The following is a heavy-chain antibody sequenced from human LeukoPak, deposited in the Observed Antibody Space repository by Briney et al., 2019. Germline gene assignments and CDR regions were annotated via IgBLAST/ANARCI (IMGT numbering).Heavy chain of an antibody. J-gene: IGHJ4*02. CDR1: GGPISSYY. D-gene: IGHD2-21*01. V-gene: IGHV4-59*01. Sequence: SETLSLTCTVSGGPISSYYWSWIRQPPGKGLEWIGDIYFSGDTNCNPSLKSRGTMSVDMSKNRFSLRLSSVTDADPAVYYCARASGLAPAYYYFDYWGQGTLVTVSS. CDR2: IYFSGDT. CDR3: ARASGLAPAYYYFDY.